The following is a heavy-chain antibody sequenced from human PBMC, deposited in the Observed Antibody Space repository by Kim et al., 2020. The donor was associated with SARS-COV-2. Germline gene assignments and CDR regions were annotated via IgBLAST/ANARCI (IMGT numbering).Heavy chain of an antibody. D-gene: IGHD3-3*01. CDR2: ISDGGGRT. J-gene: IGHJ4*02. V-gene: IGHV3-23*01. CDR1: GFTFSTSG. CDR3: AKGRITISG. Sequence: GGSLRLSCAASGFTFSTSGMSWVRQAPGKGLEWVSAISDGGGRTFYTDSVKGRFTVSRDNSKNTLYLQMNSLRAEDRAVYYCAKGRITISGWGQGTLVTV.